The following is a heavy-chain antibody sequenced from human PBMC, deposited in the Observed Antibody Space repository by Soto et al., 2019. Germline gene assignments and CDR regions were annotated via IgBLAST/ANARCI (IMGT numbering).Heavy chain of an antibody. CDR3: ARRGTIFGVVIKANWFDP. Sequence: ESLSLTGSVSGASISSSNWWSWVRQPPGKGLEWIGEIYHSGSTNYNPSLKSRVTISVDKSKNQFSLKLSSVTAADTAVYYCARRGTIFGVVIKANWFDPWGQGTMVTVSS. J-gene: IGHJ5*02. CDR2: IYHSGST. D-gene: IGHD3-3*01. V-gene: IGHV4-4*02. CDR1: GASISSSNW.